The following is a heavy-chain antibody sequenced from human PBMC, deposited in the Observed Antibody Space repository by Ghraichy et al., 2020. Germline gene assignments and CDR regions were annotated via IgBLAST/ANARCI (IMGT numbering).Heavy chain of an antibody. CDR2: TYYRSQWYT. J-gene: IGHJ4*02. V-gene: IGHV6-1*01. D-gene: IGHD6-19*01. Sequence: SQTLSLTCAISGDSVSRNTAAWNWIRQSPSRGLEWLGRTYYRSQWYTGYASFLQGRMSISPDTSKNQFSLQLSSVTPEDTAVYYCARGGIGVTVALFEYWGQGTLVTVAS. CDR1: GDSVSRNTAA. CDR3: ARGGIGVTVALFEY.